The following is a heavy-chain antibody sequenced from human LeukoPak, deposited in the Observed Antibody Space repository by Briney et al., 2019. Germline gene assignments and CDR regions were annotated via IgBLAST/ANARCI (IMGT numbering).Heavy chain of an antibody. CDR2: ISWDGGST. CDR3: AKDQGASWYLIDY. J-gene: IGHJ4*02. Sequence: GGSLRLSCAASGFTVDDYTMHWVRQAPGKGLEWVSLISWDGGSTYYADSVRGRFTISRDNSKNSLYLQMNSLRAEDTALYYCAKDQGASWYLIDYWGQRPLVTVSS. V-gene: IGHV3-43D*03. D-gene: IGHD6-13*01. CDR1: GFTVDDYT.